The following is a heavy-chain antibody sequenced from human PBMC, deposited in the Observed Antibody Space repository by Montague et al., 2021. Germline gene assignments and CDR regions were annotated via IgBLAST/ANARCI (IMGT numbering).Heavy chain of an antibody. CDR3: ARHIRSYSGYVFDAFDI. Sequence: SETLSLTCSVSGDSISRSTYYWGWIRQPPGKGLEWIGSISYSGIIYLTSSLKSRVTISGDTSKNQFSLKLTSVTAADTAVYYCARHIRSYSGYVFDAFDIWGQGTMVTVSS. CDR1: GDSISRSTYY. CDR2: ISYSGII. D-gene: IGHD5-12*01. J-gene: IGHJ3*02. V-gene: IGHV4-39*01.